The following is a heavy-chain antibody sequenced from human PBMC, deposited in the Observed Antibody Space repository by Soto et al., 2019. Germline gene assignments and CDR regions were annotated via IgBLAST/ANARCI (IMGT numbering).Heavy chain of an antibody. V-gene: IGHV1-69*06. J-gene: IGHJ4*02. CDR1: GGTFSSLA. CDR2: LVPVFGTA. CDR3: ARIPGVFHY. Sequence: QVQLVQSGAEVKKPGSSVKVSCNASGGTFSSLAISWVRQAPGQGLEWMGGLVPVFGTANYAQKFQDRVTITADKSTSTSYMELSSLRSEDTAVYYCARIPGVFHYWGQGTLVTVSS. D-gene: IGHD2-21*01.